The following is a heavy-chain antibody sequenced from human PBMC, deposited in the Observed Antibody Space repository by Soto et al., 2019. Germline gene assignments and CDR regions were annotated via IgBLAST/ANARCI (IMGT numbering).Heavy chain of an antibody. CDR3: AIGDRSSWISNH. D-gene: IGHD6-6*01. CDR1: GGTFSSHA. V-gene: IGHV1-69*06. Sequence: QVHLVQSGAEVTKAGSSVKVSCKASGGTFSSHAFSWVRQAPGQGLEWVGGIIPIFETANYAQEFQGRDTIPAGKSTKAVILERQTLPSDGTAIYVCAIGDRSSWISNHWGPGTPVTVS. CDR2: IIPIFETA. J-gene: IGHJ4*02.